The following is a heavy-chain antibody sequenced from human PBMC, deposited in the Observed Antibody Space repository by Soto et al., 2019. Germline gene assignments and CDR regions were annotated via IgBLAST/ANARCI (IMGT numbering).Heavy chain of an antibody. V-gene: IGHV3-30-3*01. CDR3: AREEGVVVTASRGGLDY. CDR2: ISYDGSSK. J-gene: IGHJ4*02. CDR1: GFTFSSYA. Sequence: RLSCAASGFTFSSYAMHWVRQAPGKGLEWVAVISYDGSSKYYADSVKGRFTISRDNSKNTLYLQMNSLRAEDTAVYYCAREEGVVVTASRGGLDYWGQGTLVTVSS. D-gene: IGHD2-21*02.